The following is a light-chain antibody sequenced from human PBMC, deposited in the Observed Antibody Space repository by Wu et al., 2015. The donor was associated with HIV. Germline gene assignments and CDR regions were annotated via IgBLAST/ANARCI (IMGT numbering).Light chain of an antibody. J-gene: IGKJ1*01. CDR2: GAS. CDR3: QQSYTTPRT. CDR1: QSIFTY. V-gene: IGKV1-39*01. Sequence: DIQMTQSPSTLSASVGDRVTIICRASQSIFTYINWYQQKAGKAPKLLIFGASSLQSGVPPRFSGSGSGTDFTLTISSLEPEDFATYYCQQSYTTPRTFGQGTKVDIK.